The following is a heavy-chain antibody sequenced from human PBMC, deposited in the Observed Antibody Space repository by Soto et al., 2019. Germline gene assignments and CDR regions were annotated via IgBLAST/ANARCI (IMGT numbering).Heavy chain of an antibody. CDR1: GYTFTGYY. V-gene: IGHV1-2*02. Sequence: ASVKVSCKASGYTFTGYYMHWVRQAPGQGLEWMGWINPNSGGTNYAQKFQGRVTMTRDTSISTAYMELSRLRSDDTAVYYCARGTYSSSSWYCFDPWGQGTLVTVSS. J-gene: IGHJ5*02. CDR3: ARGTYSSSSWYCFDP. CDR2: INPNSGGT. D-gene: IGHD6-6*01.